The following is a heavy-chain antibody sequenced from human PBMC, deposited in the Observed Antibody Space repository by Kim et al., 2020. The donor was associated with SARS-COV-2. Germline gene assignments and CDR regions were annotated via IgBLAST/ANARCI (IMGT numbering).Heavy chain of an antibody. Sequence: ASVKVSCKASGYTFTSYGISWVRQAPGQGLEWMGWISAYNGNTNYAQKLQGRVTMTTDTSTSTAYMELRSLRSDDTAVYYCARVGATYYYDSSGYRTDYYYGMDVWGQGTTVTVSS. CDR1: GYTFTSYG. D-gene: IGHD3-22*01. CDR2: ISAYNGNT. V-gene: IGHV1-18*01. CDR3: ARVGATYYYDSSGYRTDYYYGMDV. J-gene: IGHJ6*02.